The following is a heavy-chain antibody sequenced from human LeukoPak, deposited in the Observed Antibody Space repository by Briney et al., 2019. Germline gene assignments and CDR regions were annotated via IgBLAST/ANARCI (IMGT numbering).Heavy chain of an antibody. J-gene: IGHJ4*02. CDR3: ARSVRGSSSEIDY. CDR2: ISANNGNT. V-gene: IGHV1-18*01. Sequence: ASVKVSCKASGYTFSYYGISCVRQAPGQGLDWMGWISANNGNTNYAQKVHDRVTMTTDTSTSTAYMELRSLRSDDTAVYYCARSVRGSSSEIDYWGQGTLVTVSS. D-gene: IGHD1-26*01. CDR1: GYTFSYYG.